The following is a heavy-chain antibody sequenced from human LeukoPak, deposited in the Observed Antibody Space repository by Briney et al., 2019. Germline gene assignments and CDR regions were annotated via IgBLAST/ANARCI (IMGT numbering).Heavy chain of an antibody. CDR1: GGSISSYY. CDR2: IYTSGST. V-gene: IGHV4-4*07. D-gene: IGHD5-24*01. CDR3: ARGGERATITRHDY. J-gene: IGHJ4*02. Sequence: SETLSLTCTVSGGSISSYYWSWIRQPAGKGLEWIGRIYTSGSTNYNPSLKSRVTMSVDTSKNQFSLKLSSVTAADTAVYYCARGGERATITRHDYWGQGTLVTVSS.